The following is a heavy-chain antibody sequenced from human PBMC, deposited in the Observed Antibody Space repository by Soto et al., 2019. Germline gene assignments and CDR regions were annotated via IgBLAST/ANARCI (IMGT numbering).Heavy chain of an antibody. Sequence: GSLRLSCTAPGFTFSTYWMHWVRQAPGKGLVWVSGIKSDGSDRRYADSVKGRFTISRDNAKNTLYLQMNSLRAEDTAVYYCTRDFFTVTTADYWGQGTLVTVSS. J-gene: IGHJ4*02. CDR1: GFTFSTYW. D-gene: IGHD4-17*01. CDR3: TRDFFTVTTADY. V-gene: IGHV3-74*01. CDR2: IKSDGSDR.